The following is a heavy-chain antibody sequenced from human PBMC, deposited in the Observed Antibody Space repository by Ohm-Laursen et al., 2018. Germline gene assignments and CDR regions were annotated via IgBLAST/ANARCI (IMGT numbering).Heavy chain of an antibody. V-gene: IGHV3-9*01. CDR2: ISWNSGSI. D-gene: IGHD2-15*01. CDR1: GFTFDDYA. CDR3: AKARSAVVFAASNH. Sequence: SLRLSCAASGFTFDDYAMHWVRQAPGKGLEWVSGISWNSGSIGYADSVKGRFTISRDSSENTVYFQMNDLRAEDTALYYCAKARSAVVFAASNHWGQGALVIVSS. J-gene: IGHJ5*02.